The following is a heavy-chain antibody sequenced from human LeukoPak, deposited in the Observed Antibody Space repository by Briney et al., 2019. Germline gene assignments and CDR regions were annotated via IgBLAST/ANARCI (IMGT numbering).Heavy chain of an antibody. CDR3: DGDSGSYYLGY. Sequence: GGSLRLSCAASGFTFNGYAMSWVRQAPGKGLEWVSGISGSGGSTFYVDSVKGRFTISRDNSKNTLYLQMNSLRAEDTAVYYCDGDSGSYYLGYWGQGTLVTVSS. CDR1: GFTFNGYA. CDR2: ISGSGGST. V-gene: IGHV3-23*01. D-gene: IGHD1-26*01. J-gene: IGHJ4*02.